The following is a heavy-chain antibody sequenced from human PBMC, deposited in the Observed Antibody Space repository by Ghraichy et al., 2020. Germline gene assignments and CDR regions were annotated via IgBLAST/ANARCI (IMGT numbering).Heavy chain of an antibody. CDR3: ARAGVATYYYYGMDV. D-gene: IGHD5-12*01. Sequence: SETLTLTCTVSGGSVSSGSYYWSWIRQPPGKGLEWFGYSYYSVSTNYNPSLKTRVTISVDTSKNQFSLRLSSVTAPDTAVYYCARAGVATYYYYGMDVWGQGTTVTVSS. CDR1: GGSVSSGSYY. CDR2: SYYSVST. V-gene: IGHV4-61*01. J-gene: IGHJ6*02.